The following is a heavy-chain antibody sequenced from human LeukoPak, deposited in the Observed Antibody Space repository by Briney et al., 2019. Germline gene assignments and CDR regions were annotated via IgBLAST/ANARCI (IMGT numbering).Heavy chain of an antibody. D-gene: IGHD6-19*01. Sequence: GGSLRLSCAAFGFTFSSYPMYWVRRAPGKGLEWVSAISGSGGSTYYADSVKGRFTIYRDNSKNTLYLQMNSLRAEDTAVYYCATSGSSGSVDYYYMDVWGKGTTVTVSS. CDR3: ATSGSSGSVDYYYMDV. CDR2: ISGSGGST. V-gene: IGHV3-23*01. J-gene: IGHJ6*03. CDR1: GFTFSSYP.